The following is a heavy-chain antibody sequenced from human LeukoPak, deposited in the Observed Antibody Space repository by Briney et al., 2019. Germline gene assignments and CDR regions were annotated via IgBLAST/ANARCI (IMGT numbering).Heavy chain of an antibody. CDR1: GGTFSSYA. V-gene: IGHV1-69*13. CDR3: NLLESSMAFDI. CDR2: IIPIFGTA. J-gene: IGHJ3*02. D-gene: IGHD2/OR15-2a*01. Sequence: ASVKVSCKASGGTFSSYAISWVRQAPGQGLEWMGGIIPIFGTANYAQKYQGRVTITADESTSTAYMELSSLRSEDTAVCYCNLLESSMAFDIWGQGTMVTVSS.